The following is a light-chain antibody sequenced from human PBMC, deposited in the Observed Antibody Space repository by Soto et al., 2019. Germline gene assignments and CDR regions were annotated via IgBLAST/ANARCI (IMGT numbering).Light chain of an antibody. CDR1: QSVSSSY. V-gene: IGKV3-20*01. CDR2: GAS. Sequence: PGERATLSCRASQSVSSSYLAWYQQKPGQAPRLLIYGASSRATGIPDRFSGSGSGTDFTLTISRLEPEDFAVYYCQQYGSAYTFGQGTKLEIK. J-gene: IGKJ2*01. CDR3: QQYGSAYT.